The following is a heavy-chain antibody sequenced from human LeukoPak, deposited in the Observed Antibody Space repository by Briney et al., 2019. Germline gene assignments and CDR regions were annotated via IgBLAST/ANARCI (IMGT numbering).Heavy chain of an antibody. J-gene: IGHJ6*02. CDR1: GGSISSYY. Sequence: PSETLSLTCTVSGGSISSYYWSWIRQPPGKGLEWIGYIYYSGSTNYNPSLKSRVTISVDTSKNQFSLKLSSVTAADTAVYYCARVDTAMVTSYYGMDVWGQGTTVTVSS. D-gene: IGHD5-18*01. CDR3: ARVDTAMVTSYYGMDV. V-gene: IGHV4-59*01. CDR2: IYYSGST.